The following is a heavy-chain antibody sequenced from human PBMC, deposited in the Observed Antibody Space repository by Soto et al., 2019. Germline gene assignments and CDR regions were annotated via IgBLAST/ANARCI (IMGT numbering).Heavy chain of an antibody. D-gene: IGHD3-22*01. CDR1: GGTFSTYT. CDR3: AISQGSSGYWNNCFDP. CDR2: IIPIFGTA. V-gene: IGHV1-69*01. J-gene: IGHJ5*01. Sequence: QVQLVQSGAEVKKPGSSVKVSCKASGGTFSTYTITWVRQAPGQGLEWMGGIIPIFGTANYTQKFQGRVTITAYESTSTAYMEMSSLTSEDTAVYYCAISQGSSGYWNNCFDPWGQGALVTVAS.